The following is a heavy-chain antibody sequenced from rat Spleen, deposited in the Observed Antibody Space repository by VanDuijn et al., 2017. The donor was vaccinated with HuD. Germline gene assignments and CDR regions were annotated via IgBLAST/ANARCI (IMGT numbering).Heavy chain of an antibody. CDR3: TRGLGDF. J-gene: IGHJ2*01. CDR2: ISSGGGT. D-gene: IGHD5-1*01. CDR1: GFSLTSNG. Sequence: QVQLKESGPGLVQPSQTLSLTCTVSGFSLTSNGVSWVRQPPGKGLEWIAAISSGGGTGYSSALKSRLSITRDTSKSQVFLKMNSLQTDDTAIYFCTRGLGDFWGQGVMVTVSS. V-gene: IGHV2S12*01.